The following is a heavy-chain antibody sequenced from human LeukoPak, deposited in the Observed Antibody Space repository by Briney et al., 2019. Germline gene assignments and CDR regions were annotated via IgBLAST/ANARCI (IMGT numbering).Heavy chain of an antibody. Sequence: GGSLRLSCAASGFTFSSSAMSWVRQVPGKGLEWVSAITGSGGTTYYADSVKGRFTISRDTSKNTLYLQMNSLRAADTAVYYCAKDYGSSGYYYGSGTADYWGQGTLVTVSS. D-gene: IGHD3-22*01. V-gene: IGHV3-23*01. CDR3: AKDYGSSGYYYGSGTADY. J-gene: IGHJ4*02. CDR2: ITGSGGTT. CDR1: GFTFSSSA.